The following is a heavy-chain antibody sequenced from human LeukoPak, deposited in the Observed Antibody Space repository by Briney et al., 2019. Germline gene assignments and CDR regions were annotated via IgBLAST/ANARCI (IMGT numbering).Heavy chain of an antibody. CDR2: IYYSGRT. CDR1: GGSISSYY. Sequence: SETLSLTCTVSGGSISSYYWSWIRQPPGKGLEWIGYIYYSGRTNYNPSLKSRVTISVDTSKNQFSLKLSSVTAADTAVYYCASGYSYGFDAFDIWGQGTMVTVSS. CDR3: ASGYSYGFDAFDI. D-gene: IGHD5-18*01. V-gene: IGHV4-59*01. J-gene: IGHJ3*02.